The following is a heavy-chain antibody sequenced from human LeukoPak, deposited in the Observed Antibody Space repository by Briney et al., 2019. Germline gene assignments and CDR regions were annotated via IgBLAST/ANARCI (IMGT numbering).Heavy chain of an antibody. D-gene: IGHD2-2*01. CDR2: ISAYNGNT. Sequence: ASVKVSCKASGYTFTSYGISWVRQAPGQGLEWMGWISAYNGNTNYAQKLRGRVTMTTDTSTSTAYMELRSLRSDDTAVYYCARDGVVVVPAAITGCWFDPWGQGTLVTVSS. CDR1: GYTFTSYG. V-gene: IGHV1-18*01. CDR3: ARDGVVVVPAAITGCWFDP. J-gene: IGHJ5*02.